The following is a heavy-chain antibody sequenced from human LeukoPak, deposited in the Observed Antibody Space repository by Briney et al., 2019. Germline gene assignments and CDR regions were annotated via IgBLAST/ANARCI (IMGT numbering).Heavy chain of an antibody. V-gene: IGHV3-30*02. J-gene: IGHJ4*02. CDR1: GFTFSSYG. Sequence: PGGSLRLSCAASGFTFSSYGMHWVRQAPGKGLEWVAFIRYDGSNKYYADSVKGRFTISRDNSKNTLYLQMNSLRAEDSAVYYCARDHSSSCQLFDYWGQGTLVTVSS. CDR3: ARDHSSSCQLFDY. D-gene: IGHD6-13*01. CDR2: IRYDGSNK.